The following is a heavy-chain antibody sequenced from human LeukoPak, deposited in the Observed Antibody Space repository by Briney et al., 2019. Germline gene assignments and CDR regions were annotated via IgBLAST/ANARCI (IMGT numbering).Heavy chain of an antibody. D-gene: IGHD6-19*01. J-gene: IGHJ3*02. CDR1: GGSISTNNW. CDR2: LFHTGST. CDR3: ARALGSGWSDAFDI. V-gene: IGHV4-4*02. Sequence: PSETLSLTCAVSGGSISTNNWWSWVRQPRGKGLEWIGELFHTGSTNYNPSLKSRVTISVDKSKNRFSLNLTSVTAADTAVYYCARALGSGWSDAFDIWGQGTMVTVSS.